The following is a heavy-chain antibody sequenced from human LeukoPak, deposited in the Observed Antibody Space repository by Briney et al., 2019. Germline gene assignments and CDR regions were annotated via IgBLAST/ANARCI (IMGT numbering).Heavy chain of an antibody. J-gene: IGHJ5*02. CDR2: IDTSGST. Sequence: PSETLSLTCTVSGGSISSGNDYWSWIRQPAGKGLEWIGRIDTSGSTSYNPSLKSRLTISVDTSKSQFSLKLTSVTAADTAVYYCTREVRSAWASFDPWGQGTLVIVSS. D-gene: IGHD1-26*01. CDR3: TREVRSAWASFDP. CDR1: GGSISSGNDY. V-gene: IGHV4-61*02.